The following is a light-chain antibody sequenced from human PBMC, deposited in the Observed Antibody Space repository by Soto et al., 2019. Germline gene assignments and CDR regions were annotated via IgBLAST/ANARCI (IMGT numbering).Light chain of an antibody. CDR3: MEALQSHT. CDR2: LGS. J-gene: IGKJ2*01. CDR1: QSLLHSNGYTY. V-gene: IGKV2-28*01. Sequence: DIVMTQSPLSLPVTPGEPATISCRSSQSLLHSNGYTYLDWYVQKPGQSTQRLIYLGSNRAFGVPDRFSGSGSGTYFTLKISTVEAEDVGVYYFMEALQSHTFGQGTKLEIK.